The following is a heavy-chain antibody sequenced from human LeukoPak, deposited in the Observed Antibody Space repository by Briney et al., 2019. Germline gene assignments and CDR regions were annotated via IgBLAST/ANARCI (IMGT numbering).Heavy chain of an antibody. Sequence: GGSLRLSCTASGFTFGDYAMSWVRQAPGKGLEWVGFIRSKAYGGTTEYAASVKGRFTISRDDSKSIAYLQMNSLKTEDTAVYYCAKDLLYSSSLNWFDPWGQGTLVTVSS. CDR1: GFTFGDYA. J-gene: IGHJ5*02. V-gene: IGHV3-49*04. CDR2: IRSKAYGGTT. CDR3: AKDLLYSSSLNWFDP. D-gene: IGHD6-13*01.